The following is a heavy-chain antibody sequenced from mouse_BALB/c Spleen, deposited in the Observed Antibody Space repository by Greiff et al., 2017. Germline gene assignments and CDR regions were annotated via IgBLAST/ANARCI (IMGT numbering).Heavy chain of an antibody. J-gene: IGHJ4*01. D-gene: IGHD2-2*01. V-gene: IGHV1S81*02. CDR1: GYTFTSYW. CDR3: ARSRGYDGWGYAMDY. CDR2: INPSNGRT. Sequence: QVQLQQPGAELVKPGASVKLSCKASGYTFTSYWMHWVKQRPGQGLEWIGEINPSNGRTNYNEKFKSKATLTVDKSSSTAYMQLSSLTSEDSAVYYCARSRGYDGWGYAMDYWGQGTSVTVSS.